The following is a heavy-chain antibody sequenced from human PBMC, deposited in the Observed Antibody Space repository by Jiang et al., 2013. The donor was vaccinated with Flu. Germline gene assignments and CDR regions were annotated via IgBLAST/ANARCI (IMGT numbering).Heavy chain of an antibody. J-gene: IGHJ4*02. Sequence: VQLLESGGGLVQPGGSLGLSCAASGFTFSTYAMSWVRQAPGKGLEWVSGITGSGGSTYYTDSVKGRFTISRDNSKNTLYVQMNRLRAEDTAVYYCAKTTAWSSRFYFDDWGQGTLVTVSS. CDR3: AKTTAWSSRFYFDD. D-gene: IGHD1-14*01. CDR2: ITGSGGST. V-gene: IGHV3-23*01. CDR1: GFTFSTYA.